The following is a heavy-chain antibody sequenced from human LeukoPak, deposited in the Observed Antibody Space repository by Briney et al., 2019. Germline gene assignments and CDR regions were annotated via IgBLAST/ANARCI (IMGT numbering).Heavy chain of an antibody. V-gene: IGHV1-2*04. D-gene: IGHD6-19*01. Sequence: ASVKVSCKASGYTFTGYYMHWVRQAPGQGLEWMGWINPNSGGTNYAQKFQGWVTMTRDTSISTAYMELSRLRSDDTAVYYCARDPSSSSGWRTWFDPWGQGTLVTVSS. J-gene: IGHJ5*02. CDR2: INPNSGGT. CDR1: GYTFTGYY. CDR3: ARDPSSSSGWRTWFDP.